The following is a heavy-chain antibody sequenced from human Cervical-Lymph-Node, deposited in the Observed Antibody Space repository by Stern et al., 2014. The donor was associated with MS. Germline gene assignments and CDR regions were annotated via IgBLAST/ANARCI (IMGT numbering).Heavy chain of an antibody. CDR3: ARSTRDGYNCSLCDY. D-gene: IGHD5-24*01. V-gene: IGHV1-69*09. CDR1: GGTFSSYT. J-gene: IGHJ4*02. Sequence: VQLVQSGAEVKKPGSSVKVSCKASGGTFSSYTISWVRQAPGQGLEWMGRIIPILGIANYAQKFQGRVTITADKSTSTAYMELSSLRSEDTAVYYCARSTRDGYNCSLCDYWGQGTLVTVSS. CDR2: IIPILGIA.